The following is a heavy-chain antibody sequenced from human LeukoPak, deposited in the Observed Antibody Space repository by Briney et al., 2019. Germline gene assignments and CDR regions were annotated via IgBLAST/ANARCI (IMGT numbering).Heavy chain of an antibody. J-gene: IGHJ6*03. CDR1: GFTFSDYY. CDR2: LSSSGSTI. Sequence: SGGSLRLSCAASGFTFSDYYMSWIRQAPGKGLEWVSYLSSSGSTIYYADSVKGRFTISRDNAKNSLYLQMISLRAEDTAVYYCAREHYYYYYMDVWGKGTTVTVSS. CDR3: AREHYYYYYMDV. V-gene: IGHV3-11*04.